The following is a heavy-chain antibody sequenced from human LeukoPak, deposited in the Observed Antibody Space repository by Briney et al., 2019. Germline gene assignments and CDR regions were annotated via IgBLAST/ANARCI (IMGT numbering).Heavy chain of an antibody. J-gene: IGHJ5*02. CDR1: GGTFSSYA. D-gene: IGHD6-13*01. Sequence: GSSVKVSCKASGGTFSSYAISWVRPAPGQGLEWMGGIIPIFGTANYAQKFQGRVTITTDESTSTAYMELSSLRSEDTAVYYCARDGLSDSLYSSSWYRFKHWFDPWGQGTLVTVSS. CDR2: IIPIFGTA. CDR3: ARDGLSDSLYSSSWYRFKHWFDP. V-gene: IGHV1-69*05.